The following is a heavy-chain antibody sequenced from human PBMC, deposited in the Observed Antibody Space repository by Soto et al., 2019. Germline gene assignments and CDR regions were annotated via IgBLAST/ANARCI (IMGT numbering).Heavy chain of an antibody. CDR2: IIPIFGTA. Sequence: SVKVSCKASGGTFSSYAISWVRQAPGQGLEWMGGIIPIFGTANYAQKFQGRVKITADESTSTAYMELSSLRSEDTAVYYCGRRARAVGESFRFDPWGQGTLVTVSS. CDR3: GRRARAVGESFRFDP. V-gene: IGHV1-69*13. D-gene: IGHD3-16*01. J-gene: IGHJ5*02. CDR1: GGTFSSYA.